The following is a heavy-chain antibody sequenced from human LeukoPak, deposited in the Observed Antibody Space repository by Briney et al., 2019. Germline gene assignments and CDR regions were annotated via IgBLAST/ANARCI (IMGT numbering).Heavy chain of an antibody. V-gene: IGHV3-48*03. Sequence: AGGSLRLSCAASGFTFSSYEMNWVRQAPGKGLEWVSYIGSSGSTIYYADSVKGRFTISRDNAKNSLYLQMNSLRAEDTAVYYCATGDDFWSGFSQLDYWGQGTLVTVSS. J-gene: IGHJ4*02. CDR1: GFTFSSYE. D-gene: IGHD3-3*01. CDR3: ATGDDFWSGFSQLDY. CDR2: IGSSGSTI.